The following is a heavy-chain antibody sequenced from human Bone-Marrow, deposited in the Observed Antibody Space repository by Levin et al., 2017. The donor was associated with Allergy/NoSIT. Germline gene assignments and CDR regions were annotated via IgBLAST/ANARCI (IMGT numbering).Heavy chain of an antibody. V-gene: IGHV3-74*01. CDR2: INTDGSST. CDR1: GFTFSSYW. D-gene: IGHD2-2*01. Sequence: GESLKISCAASGFTFSSYWMHWVRQAPGKGLVWVSRINTDGSSTTYAGSVKGRFTISRDNAENTLFLQMNSLSADDTAVYYCVRAGYCSSAGCYGARDWFDPWGKGTLVAVSA. CDR3: VRAGYCSSAGCYGARDWFDP. J-gene: IGHJ5*02.